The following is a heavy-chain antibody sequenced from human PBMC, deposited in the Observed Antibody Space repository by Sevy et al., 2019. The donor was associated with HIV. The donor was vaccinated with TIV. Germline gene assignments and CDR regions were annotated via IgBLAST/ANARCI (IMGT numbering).Heavy chain of an antibody. V-gene: IGHV1-24*01. CDR2: YDPEDGET. CDR3: ATSPDYYDSSRAAFDI. CDR1: GYSVSDLS. J-gene: IGHJ3*02. Sequence: ASVKVSCKVSGYSVSDLSIHWVRQAPGKGLEWMGGYDPEDGETIYAQKFQGRVTMTEDTSTDTAYMELSSLRSEDTAVYYCATSPDYYDSSRAAFDIWGQGTMVTVSS. D-gene: IGHD3-22*01.